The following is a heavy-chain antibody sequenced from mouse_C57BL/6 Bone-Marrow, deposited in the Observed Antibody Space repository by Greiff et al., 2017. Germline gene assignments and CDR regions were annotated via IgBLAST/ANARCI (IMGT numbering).Heavy chain of an antibody. CDR1: GYTFTSYW. J-gene: IGHJ3*01. CDR3: ARLGLLLPSWFAY. CDR2: IHPNSGST. V-gene: IGHV1-64*01. Sequence: QVQLKQPGAELVKPGASVKLSCKASGYTFTSYWMHWVKQRPGQGLEWIGMIHPNSGSTNYNEKFKSKATLTVDKSSSTAYMQLSSLTSEDSAVYYCARLGLLLPSWFAYWGQGTLVTVSA. D-gene: IGHD2-3*01.